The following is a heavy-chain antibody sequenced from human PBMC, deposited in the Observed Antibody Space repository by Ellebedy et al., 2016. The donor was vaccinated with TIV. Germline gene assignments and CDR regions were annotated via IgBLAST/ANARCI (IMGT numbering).Heavy chain of an antibody. Sequence: GGSLRLXXTVSAFTFSNAWMSWVRQAPGKGLEWVGRIKSKIAGGTIDYAAPVKGRFIISRDDSRNTLYLQMNSLKTEDTGMYYCTPLILAGPDSRSDYWGQGTLVTVSA. CDR1: AFTFSNAW. CDR3: TPLILAGPDSRSDY. D-gene: IGHD6-19*01. J-gene: IGHJ4*02. CDR2: IKSKIAGGTI. V-gene: IGHV3-15*01.